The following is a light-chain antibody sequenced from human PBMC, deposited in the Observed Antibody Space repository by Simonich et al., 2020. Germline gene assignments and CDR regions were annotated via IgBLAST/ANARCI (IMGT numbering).Light chain of an antibody. CDR2: GAS. CDR3: QQYNNWPPYT. CDR1: QSVSSN. J-gene: IGKJ2*01. V-gene: IGKV3-15*01. Sequence: EIVMTQSPATLSVSPGERATLSCRASQSVSSNLAWYQQKPGQAPRLLIYGASTRATGIPARFSGSGSGTEFTLTISSLQSGDFVVYYCQQYNNWPPYTFGQGTKLEIK.